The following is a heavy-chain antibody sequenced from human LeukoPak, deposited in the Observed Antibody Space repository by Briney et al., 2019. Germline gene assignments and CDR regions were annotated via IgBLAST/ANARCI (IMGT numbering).Heavy chain of an antibody. Sequence: SETLSLTCTVSGGPISSSSYYWGWIRQPPGKGLEWIGSIYYSGSTYYNPSLNSRVTISMDTSKNHFSLKLSSVTAADTALYYCARQRQWELLDDYWGQGTLVAVSS. CDR3: ARQRQWELLDDY. CDR1: GGPISSSSYY. V-gene: IGHV4-39*01. CDR2: IYYSGST. J-gene: IGHJ4*02. D-gene: IGHD1-26*01.